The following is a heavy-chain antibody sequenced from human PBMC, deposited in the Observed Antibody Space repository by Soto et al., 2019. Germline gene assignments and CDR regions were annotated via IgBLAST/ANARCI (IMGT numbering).Heavy chain of an antibody. Sequence: GGSLRLSCAASGFTFSDYYMSWIRQAPGKGLEWVSYISSSGSTIYYADSVKGRFTISRDNAKNSLYLQMNSLRAEDTAVYYCARARFGMVYANAGYYMDVWGKGTTVTVSS. CDR2: ISSSGSTI. V-gene: IGHV3-11*01. D-gene: IGHD2-8*01. CDR1: GFTFSDYY. CDR3: ARARFGMVYANAGYYMDV. J-gene: IGHJ6*03.